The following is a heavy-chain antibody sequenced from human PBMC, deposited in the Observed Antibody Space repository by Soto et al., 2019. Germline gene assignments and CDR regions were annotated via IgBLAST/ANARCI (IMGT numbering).Heavy chain of an antibody. J-gene: IGHJ4*02. CDR1: GFPFDDYA. D-gene: IGHD2-15*01. V-gene: IGHV3-9*01. CDR3: AKGPCSGGSCYSYYFDY. Sequence: EVQLVESGGGLVQPGRSLRLSCAASGFPFDDYAMHWVRQAPGKGLEWVSGISWNSGSIGYADSVKGRFTISRDNAKNSLYLKMNRLRVEDTALYYCAKGPCSGGSCYSYYFDYWGQGTLVTVSS. CDR2: ISWNSGSI.